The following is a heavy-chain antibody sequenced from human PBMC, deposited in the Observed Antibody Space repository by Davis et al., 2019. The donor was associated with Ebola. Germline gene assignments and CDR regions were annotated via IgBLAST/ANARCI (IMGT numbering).Heavy chain of an antibody. D-gene: IGHD1-26*01. CDR3: AKGDLGGFDP. CDR1: GYTFTNYA. Sequence: AASVKVSCKTSGYTFTNYAIHWVRQAPGQRLEWMGWINAGNGNTKYSQKFQGRVTMTTDTSTSTAYMELRSLRAEDTAVYYCAKGDLGGFDPWGQGTLVTVSS. V-gene: IGHV1-3*01. CDR2: INAGNGNT. J-gene: IGHJ5*02.